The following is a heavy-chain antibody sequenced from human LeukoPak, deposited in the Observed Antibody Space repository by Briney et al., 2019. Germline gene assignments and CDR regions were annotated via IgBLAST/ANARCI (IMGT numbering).Heavy chain of an antibody. D-gene: IGHD2-2*01. V-gene: IGHV1-18*01. CDR3: ARERGGTSCYDV. J-gene: IGHJ4*02. CDR2: ISAYSGNT. CDR1: GYTFTSYG. Sequence: GASVKVSCKASGYTFTSYGISWVRQAPGQGLEWMGWISAYSGNTNYAQKFQGRVIMTTDTSTSTAYMELRSLRSDDSAVYYCARERGGTSCYDVWGQGTLVTVSP.